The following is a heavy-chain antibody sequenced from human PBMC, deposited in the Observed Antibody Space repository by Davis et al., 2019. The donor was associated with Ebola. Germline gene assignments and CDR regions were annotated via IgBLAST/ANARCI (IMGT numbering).Heavy chain of an antibody. CDR2: ISYSGST. D-gene: IGHD1-1*01. V-gene: IGHV4-59*08. CDR3: ARRPSGNWEYFDS. J-gene: IGHJ4*02. Sequence: PSETLSLTCTVSGGSINSYYWSWIRQPPGKGLEWIGYISYSGSTNYNPSLKSRATISVDTSRNQFSLKVTSVTAADTAVYYCARRPSGNWEYFDSWGQGTLVTVSS. CDR1: GGSINSYY.